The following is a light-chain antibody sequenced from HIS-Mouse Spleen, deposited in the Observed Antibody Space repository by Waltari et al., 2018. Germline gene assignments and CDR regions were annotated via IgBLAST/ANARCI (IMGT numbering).Light chain of an antibody. Sequence: AIRMTQSPSSFSASTGDRVTITCRASQGISRYLAWYQQKPGKAPKVLFYAASTLQSGVPSRFSGSGSETDFTLTISCLQSEDFATYYCQQYYSYPWTFGQGTKVEIK. CDR3: QQYYSYPWT. V-gene: IGKV1-8*01. CDR1: QGISRY. CDR2: AAS. J-gene: IGKJ1*01.